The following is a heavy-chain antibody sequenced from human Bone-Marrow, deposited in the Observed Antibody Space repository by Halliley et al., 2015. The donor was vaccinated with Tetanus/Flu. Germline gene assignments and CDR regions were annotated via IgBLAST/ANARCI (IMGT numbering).Heavy chain of an antibody. J-gene: IGHJ4*02. Sequence: TLSLTCAVYGGSFKDYYWIWIRQTPGKGLEWVGEINHRGSTNYRSSLKSRLTISLDTSKNQFSLKLTSMTAADTAMYYCARGPTKWGFSGPESGLYLDYWGQGSLVTVSS. D-gene: IGHD1-26*01. V-gene: IGHV4-34*01. CDR2: INHRGST. CDR3: ARGPTKWGFSGPESGLYLDY. CDR1: GGSFKDYY.